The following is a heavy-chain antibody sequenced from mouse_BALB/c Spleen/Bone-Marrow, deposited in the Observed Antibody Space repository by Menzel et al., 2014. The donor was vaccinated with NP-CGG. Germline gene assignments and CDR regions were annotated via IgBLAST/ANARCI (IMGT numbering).Heavy chain of an antibody. J-gene: IGHJ1*01. CDR3: ARGGGYDWYFDV. CDR2: ISSGGSYT. CDR1: GFTFSSYA. Sequence: EAQVVESGGGLVKPGGSLKLSCAASGFTFSSYAMSWARQTPEKRLEWVATISSGGSYTYYPDSVKGRFTISRDNAKNTLYLQMSSLRSEDTAMYYCARGGGYDWYFDVWGAGTTVTVSS. V-gene: IGHV5-9-3*01. D-gene: IGHD2-2*01.